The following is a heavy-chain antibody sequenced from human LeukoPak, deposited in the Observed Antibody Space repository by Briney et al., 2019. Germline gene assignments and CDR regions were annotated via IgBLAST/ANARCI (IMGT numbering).Heavy chain of an antibody. CDR1: GYTFTIYD. Sequence: ASVKVSCKASGYTFTIYDINWVRQATGPGLEWMGLMNPNSGSTGYAQKFQGRVTMTRNTSTSTAYMELSSLRSDDTAVYSCARGPAYYYDSSGYHRPYYYYYMDVWGKGTTVTVSS. CDR3: ARGPAYYYDSSGYHRPYYYYYMDV. D-gene: IGHD3-22*01. J-gene: IGHJ6*03. CDR2: MNPNSGST. V-gene: IGHV1-8*01.